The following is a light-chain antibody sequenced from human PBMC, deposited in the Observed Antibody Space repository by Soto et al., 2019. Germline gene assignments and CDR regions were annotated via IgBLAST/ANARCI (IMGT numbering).Light chain of an antibody. CDR1: QDIKSW. Sequence: DIEMTQSPSSVSASVGDRVTLTCRASQDIKSWLAWYQQQPGKAPKFLIYGSSTLQIGVPSRFSGSGSGTEFTLTISNVQPEDFATYFCQQARSFPHTFGQGTKLQIK. V-gene: IGKV1-12*01. J-gene: IGKJ2*01. CDR3: QQARSFPHT. CDR2: GSS.